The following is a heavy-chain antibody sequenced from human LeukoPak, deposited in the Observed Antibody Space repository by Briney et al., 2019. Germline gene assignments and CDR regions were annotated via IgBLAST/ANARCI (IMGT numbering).Heavy chain of an antibody. Sequence: GGSLRLSCAASGFTLSSYSMNWVRQAPGKGLEWVSSITSSSSYIYYADSVKGRFTISRDNAKNSLYLQMNSLRAEDTAVYYCTELGITMIGGVWGKGTTVTISS. CDR2: ITSSSSYI. CDR3: TELGITMIGGV. D-gene: IGHD3-10*02. V-gene: IGHV3-21*01. CDR1: GFTLSSYS. J-gene: IGHJ6*04.